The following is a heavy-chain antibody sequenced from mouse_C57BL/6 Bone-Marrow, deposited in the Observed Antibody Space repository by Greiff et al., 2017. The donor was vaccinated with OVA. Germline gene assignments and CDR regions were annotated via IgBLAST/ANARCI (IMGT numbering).Heavy chain of an antibody. CDR2: INPSNGGT. J-gene: IGHJ2*01. CDR3: ARGDYDVGAFDY. CDR1: GYTFTSYW. Sequence: QVQLQQPGTELVKPGASVKLSCKASGYTFTSYWMHWVKQRPGQGLEWIGNINPSNGGTNYNEKFKGKATLTVDKSSSTAYMQLRSLTSEDAAVYYCARGDYDVGAFDYWGQGTTLTVSS. V-gene: IGHV1-53*01. D-gene: IGHD2-4*01.